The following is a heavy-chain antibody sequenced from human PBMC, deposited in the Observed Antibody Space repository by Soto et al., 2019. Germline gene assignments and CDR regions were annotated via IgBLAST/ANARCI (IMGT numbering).Heavy chain of an antibody. V-gene: IGHV3-21*06. Sequence: GGSLRLSCAASGFTLTRYSMNWVRQAPGKGLEWVSSISSTTNYIYYGDSMKGRFTISRDNARNSLYLEMNSLRAEDTAVYYCARESEDLTSNFDYWGQGTLVTVSS. CDR3: ARESEDLTSNFDY. CDR1: GFTLTRYS. J-gene: IGHJ4*02. CDR2: ISSTTNYI.